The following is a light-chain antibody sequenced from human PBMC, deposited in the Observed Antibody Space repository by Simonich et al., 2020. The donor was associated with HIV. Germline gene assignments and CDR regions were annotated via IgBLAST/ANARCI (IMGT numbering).Light chain of an antibody. CDR2: AAS. V-gene: IGKV1-NL1*01. Sequence: DIQMTQSPSSLSAYVGDRVTITCRASQAISNSLAWYQQKPGIAPKLLRFAASRLESGVPSRFSGSGSGTDYTRTISSLQPEDFATYYCQQYFSTPWTFGHGTKVEIK. CDR1: QAISNS. J-gene: IGKJ1*01. CDR3: QQYFSTPWT.